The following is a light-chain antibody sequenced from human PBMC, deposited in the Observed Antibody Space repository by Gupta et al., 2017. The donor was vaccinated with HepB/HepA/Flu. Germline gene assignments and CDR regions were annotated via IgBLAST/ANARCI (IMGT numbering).Light chain of an antibody. V-gene: IGKV2-30*02. CDR2: KVS. CDR1: QSRAHGDVNTY. Sequence: DVVLPPSALSLPVSLVQPASISCRSSQSRAHGDVNTYLHWFQQRPGQSPRRLLYKVSNWDSGVPDRFSGSGSGADFTLRISRVEAEDVGVYYCMQGTRWPYTFGQGTKLEIK. J-gene: IGKJ2*01. CDR3: MQGTRWPYT.